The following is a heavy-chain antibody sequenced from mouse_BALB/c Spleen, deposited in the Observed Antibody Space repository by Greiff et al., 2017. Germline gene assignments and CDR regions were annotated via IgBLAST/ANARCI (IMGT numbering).Heavy chain of an antibody. J-gene: IGHJ4*01. CDR2: ISSGGSYT. CDR3: ARQSLLWSTMDY. Sequence: EVKLMESGGGLVKPGGSLKLSCAASGFTFSSYAMSWVRQTPEKRLEWVATISSGGSYTYYPDSVKGRFTISRDNAKNTLYLQMSSLRSEDTAMYYCARQSLLWSTMDYWGQGTSVTVSS. V-gene: IGHV5-9-3*01. CDR1: GFTFSSYA. D-gene: IGHD2-10*01.